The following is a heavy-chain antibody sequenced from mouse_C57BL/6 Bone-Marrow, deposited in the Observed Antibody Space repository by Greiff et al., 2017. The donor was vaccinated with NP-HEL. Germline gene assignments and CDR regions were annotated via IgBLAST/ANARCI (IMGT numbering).Heavy chain of an antibody. CDR3: ARNGSSYNYAMDY. J-gene: IGHJ4*01. CDR1: GYAFSSYW. V-gene: IGHV1-80*01. Sequence: VKLQQSGAELVKPGASVKISCKASGYAFSSYWMNWVKQRPGKGLEWIGQIYPGDGDTNYNGKFKGKATLTADKSSSTAYMHLSSLTSEDSAVYFCARNGSSYNYAMDYWGQGTSVTVSS. CDR2: IYPGDGDT. D-gene: IGHD1-1*01.